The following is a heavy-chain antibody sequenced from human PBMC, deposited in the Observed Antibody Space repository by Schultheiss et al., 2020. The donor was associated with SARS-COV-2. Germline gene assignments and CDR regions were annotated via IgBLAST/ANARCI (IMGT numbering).Heavy chain of an antibody. V-gene: IGHV4-39*01. J-gene: IGHJ3*02. Sequence: SETLSLTCAVYGGSFSGYYWGWIRQPPGKGLEWIGSIYYSGSTYYNPSLKSRVTISVDTSKNQFSLKLSSVTAADTAVYYCARRPSSYLQAFDIWGQGTMVTVSS. CDR2: IYYSGST. CDR3: ARRPSSYLQAFDI. CDR1: GGSFSGYY. D-gene: IGHD2-15*01.